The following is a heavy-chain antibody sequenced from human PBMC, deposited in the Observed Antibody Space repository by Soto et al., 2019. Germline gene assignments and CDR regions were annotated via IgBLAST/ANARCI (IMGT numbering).Heavy chain of an antibody. CDR1: GGPFSSYA. Sequence: SVKVSCKASGGPFSSYAISWVRQAPGQGLEWMGGIIPIFGTANYAQKFQGRVTITADESTSTAYMELSSLRSEDTAVYYCARDDSSGYIGAFDIWGQGTMVTVSS. CDR3: ARDDSSGYIGAFDI. J-gene: IGHJ3*02. V-gene: IGHV1-69*13. D-gene: IGHD3-22*01. CDR2: IIPIFGTA.